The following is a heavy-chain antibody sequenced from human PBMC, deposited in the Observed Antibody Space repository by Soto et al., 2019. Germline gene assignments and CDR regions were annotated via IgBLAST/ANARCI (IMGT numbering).Heavy chain of an antibody. D-gene: IGHD3-22*01. V-gene: IGHV3-23*01. J-gene: IGHJ4*02. CDR2: MSGDGTTT. Sequence: EVQLLESGGGLVQPGGSLRLSCTASGFTFSSYGMSWVRQAPGKGLEWVSSMSGDGTTTYYIDSVKGRFTISRDNSRNTLSLQMNSLRTEDTAVYYCAKDRTFDRSAYNYWGQGILVTVSS. CDR1: GFTFSSYG. CDR3: AKDRTFDRSAYNY.